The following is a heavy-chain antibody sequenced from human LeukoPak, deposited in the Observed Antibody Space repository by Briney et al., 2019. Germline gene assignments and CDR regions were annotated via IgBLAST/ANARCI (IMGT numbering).Heavy chain of an antibody. J-gene: IGHJ4*02. CDR3: AREGYSYVRLFDY. V-gene: IGHV1-46*01. CDR2: INPSGGST. Sequence: ASVKVSCKASGYTFTSYYMHWVRQAPGQGLEWMGIINPSGGSTSYAQKFQGRVTMTRNTSISTAYMELSSLRSEDTAVYYCAREGYSYVRLFDYWGQGTLVTVSS. D-gene: IGHD5-18*01. CDR1: GYTFTSYY.